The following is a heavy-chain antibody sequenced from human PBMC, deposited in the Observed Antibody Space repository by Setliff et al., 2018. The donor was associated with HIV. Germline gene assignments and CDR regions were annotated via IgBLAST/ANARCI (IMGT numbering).Heavy chain of an antibody. Sequence: GSLRLSCAASGFTFSNYAMHWVRQAPGKGLEWVARIYNDGSNKYYADSVKGRFTISRDNSKNTLYLQMNSLRAEDTAVYYCAKDGGYSYGYSWFDPWGQGTLVTVSS. V-gene: IGHV3-30-3*01. D-gene: IGHD5-18*01. CDR3: AKDGGYSYGYSWFDP. J-gene: IGHJ5*02. CDR1: GFTFSNYA. CDR2: IYNDGSNK.